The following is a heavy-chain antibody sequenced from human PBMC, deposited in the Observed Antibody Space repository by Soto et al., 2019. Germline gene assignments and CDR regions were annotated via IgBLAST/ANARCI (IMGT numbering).Heavy chain of an antibody. CDR2: IKSKTDGGTT. CDR1: GFTFSNAW. J-gene: IGHJ3*02. D-gene: IGHD2-21*02. V-gene: IGHV3-15*07. Sequence: GGSLRLSCAASGFTFSNAWMNWVRQAPGKGLEWVGRIKSKTDGGTTDYAAPVKGRFTISRDDSKNTLYLQMNSLKTEDTAVYYCTTTYCGGDCYETDAFDIWGQGTMVTVSS. CDR3: TTTYCGGDCYETDAFDI.